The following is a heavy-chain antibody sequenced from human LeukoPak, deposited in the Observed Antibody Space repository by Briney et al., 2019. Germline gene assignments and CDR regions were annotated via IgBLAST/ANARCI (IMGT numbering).Heavy chain of an antibody. CDR3: ARAILEEYYYDSSGSFGAFDI. CDR1: GGTFSSYA. J-gene: IGHJ3*02. D-gene: IGHD3-22*01. CDR2: IIPIFGTA. Sequence: ASVKVSCKASGGTFSSYAISWVRQAPGQGLEWMGRIIPIFGTANYAQKFQGRVTITTDESTSTAYMGLSSLRSEDTAVYYCARAILEEYYYDSSGSFGAFDIWGQGTMVTVSS. V-gene: IGHV1-69*05.